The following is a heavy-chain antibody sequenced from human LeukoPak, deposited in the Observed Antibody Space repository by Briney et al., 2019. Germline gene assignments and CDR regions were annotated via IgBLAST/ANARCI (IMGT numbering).Heavy chain of an antibody. V-gene: IGHV5-51*01. Sequence: KGGESLKISCKGSGYTFTTYWIGWVRQMPGKGLEWMGIIFPGDSDTKYSPSFQGQVTISADKSISTAYLQWSSLKASDTAMYYCARHSGSGSWFPFDYWGQGTLVTVSS. CDR3: ARHSGSGSWFPFDY. CDR1: GYTFTTYW. CDR2: IFPGDSDT. D-gene: IGHD6-13*01. J-gene: IGHJ4*02.